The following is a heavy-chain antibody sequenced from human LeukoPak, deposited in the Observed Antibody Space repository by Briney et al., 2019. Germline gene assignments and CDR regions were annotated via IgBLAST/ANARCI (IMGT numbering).Heavy chain of an antibody. CDR1: GFTFSNYW. CDR3: VRAMDV. Sequence: GGSLRLSCAATGFTFSNYWVNWVRQAPGKGLEWVANIKQDGSEKYYVDSVKGRFTISRDNAKNSLYLQMNSLRADDTAVYYCVRAMDVWGQGTTVTVSS. J-gene: IGHJ6*02. CDR2: IKQDGSEK. V-gene: IGHV3-7*04.